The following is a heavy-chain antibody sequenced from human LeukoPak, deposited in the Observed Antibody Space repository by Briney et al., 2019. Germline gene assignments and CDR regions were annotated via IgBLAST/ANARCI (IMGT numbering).Heavy chain of an antibody. V-gene: IGHV3-74*01. J-gene: IGHJ4*02. CDR3: ATKQWLAPPPDS. D-gene: IGHD6-19*01. CDR1: GFTFSKYW. CDR2: INTDGTVT. Sequence: GGSLRLSCAASGFTFSKYWMLWVRQAPGKGLESVSRINTDGTVTTYADSVKGRFTASRDNADNTMFLQMNSVRDEDTAVYYCATKQWLAPPPDSWGQGTPVTVSS.